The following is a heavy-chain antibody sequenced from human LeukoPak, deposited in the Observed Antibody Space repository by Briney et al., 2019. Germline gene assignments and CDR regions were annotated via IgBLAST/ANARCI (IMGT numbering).Heavy chain of an antibody. CDR1: GFTFSSYS. V-gene: IGHV3-30*02. CDR2: IRCDGSNK. CDR3: AKDQHYYDSSGYYFTY. J-gene: IGHJ4*02. Sequence: GGSLRLSCAASGFTFSSYSMHWVRQAPGKGLEWVAFIRCDGSNKYYADSVKGRFTISRDNSKNTLYLQMNSLRAEDTAVYYCAKDQHYYDSSGYYFTYWGQGTLVTVSS. D-gene: IGHD3-22*01.